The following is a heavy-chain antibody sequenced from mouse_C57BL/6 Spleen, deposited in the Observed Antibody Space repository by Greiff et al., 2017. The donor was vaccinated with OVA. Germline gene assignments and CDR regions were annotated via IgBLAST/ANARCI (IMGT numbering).Heavy chain of an antibody. Sequence: EVQLQESGGGLVQPGESLKLSCESNEYEFPSHDMSWVRKTPEKRLELVAAINSDGGSTYYPDTMEGRFIISRDNTKKTLYLQMSSLRSEDTAVYYCARRGYGNYGAMDYWGQGTSVTVSS. CDR1: EYEFPSHD. J-gene: IGHJ4*01. D-gene: IGHD2-10*02. CDR2: INSDGGST. V-gene: IGHV5-2*01. CDR3: ARRGYGNYGAMDY.